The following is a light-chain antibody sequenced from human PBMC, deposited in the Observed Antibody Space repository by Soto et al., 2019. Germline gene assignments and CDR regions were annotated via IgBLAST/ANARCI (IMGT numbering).Light chain of an antibody. V-gene: IGLV1-40*01. Sequence: QSVLTQPPSVSGAPGQRVTVSCTGSNSNIGARYDVHWYQKLPGAAPKLIIYANTNRPSGVPDRFSGSKSGTSASLAITGLQAADEAEYYCQSYDSSLNSYVFGSGTKLTVL. CDR3: QSYDSSLNSYV. CDR2: ANT. J-gene: IGLJ1*01. CDR1: NSNIGARYD.